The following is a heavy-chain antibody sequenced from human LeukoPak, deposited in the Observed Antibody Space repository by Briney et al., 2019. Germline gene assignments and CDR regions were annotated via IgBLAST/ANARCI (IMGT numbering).Heavy chain of an antibody. Sequence: PSETLSLTCAVYGGSFSGYYWNWIRQPPGKGLEWIGEINHSGSTNSNSSLKSRVTISVDTPKNQFSLKLSSVTAADTAVYYCARHYYYDSSGYYYRYYYYGMDVWGQGTTVTVSS. J-gene: IGHJ6*02. D-gene: IGHD3-22*01. CDR1: GGSFSGYY. CDR3: ARHYYYDSSGYYYRYYYYGMDV. CDR2: INHSGST. V-gene: IGHV4-34*01.